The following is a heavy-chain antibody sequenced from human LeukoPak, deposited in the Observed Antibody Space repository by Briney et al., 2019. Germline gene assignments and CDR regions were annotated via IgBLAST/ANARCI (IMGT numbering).Heavy chain of an antibody. D-gene: IGHD6-13*01. CDR3: AKDPYSSPDYFDY. Sequence: GGSLRLSCAASGFTFSSYAMSWVRQAPGKGLEWVSAISGSGGSTYYADSVKGRFTISRDNSKNTLYLQMSSLRAEDTAVYYCAKDPYSSPDYFDYWGQGTLVTVSS. CDR1: GFTFSSYA. CDR2: ISGSGGST. J-gene: IGHJ4*02. V-gene: IGHV3-23*01.